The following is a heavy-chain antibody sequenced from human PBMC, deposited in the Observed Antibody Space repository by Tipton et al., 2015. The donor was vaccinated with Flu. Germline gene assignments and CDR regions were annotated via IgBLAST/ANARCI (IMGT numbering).Heavy chain of an antibody. V-gene: IGHV4-61*01. CDR3: ARQEARKGGDAFDI. J-gene: IGHJ3*02. Sequence: TLSLTCTVSGGSVSSGSYYWSWIRQPPGKGLEWIGYIYYSGSTNYNPSLKSRVTISVDTSKNQFSLKLSSVTAADTAVYYCARQEARKGGDAFDIWGQGTMVTVSS. CDR1: GGSVSSGSYY. CDR2: IYYSGST. D-gene: IGHD3-16*01.